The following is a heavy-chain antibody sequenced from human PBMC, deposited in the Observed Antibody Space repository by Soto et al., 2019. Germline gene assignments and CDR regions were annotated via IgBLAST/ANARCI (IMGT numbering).Heavy chain of an antibody. D-gene: IGHD3-22*01. CDR2: IYYSGST. J-gene: IGHJ5*02. V-gene: IGHV4-39*01. CDR1: GGSISSSSYY. Sequence: SETLSLTCTVSGGSISSSSYYWGWIRQPPGKGLEWIGSIYYSGSTYYNPSLKSRVTISVDTSKNQFSLKLSSVTAADTAVYYCARQTYYYDKFDPWGQGTLVTVSS. CDR3: ARQTYYYDKFDP.